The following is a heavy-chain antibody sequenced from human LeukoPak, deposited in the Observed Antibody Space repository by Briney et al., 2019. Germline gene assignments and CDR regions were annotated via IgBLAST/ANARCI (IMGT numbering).Heavy chain of an antibody. J-gene: IGHJ4*02. CDR2: INPNSGGT. V-gene: IGHV1-2*02. CDR1: GYTFTGYY. Sequence: ASVKVSCKASGYTFTGYYMHWVRQAPGQGLEWMGWINPNSGGTNYAQKFQGRVTMTTDTSTSTAYMELRSLRSDDTAVYYCARINYRPIIKFFDFWGQGTLVTVSS. D-gene: IGHD4-11*01. CDR3: ARINYRPIIKFFDF.